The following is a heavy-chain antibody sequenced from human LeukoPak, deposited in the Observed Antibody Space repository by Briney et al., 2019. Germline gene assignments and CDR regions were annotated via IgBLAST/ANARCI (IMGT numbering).Heavy chain of an antibody. J-gene: IGHJ6*02. CDR3: ARDYSSSWKSAKATKYYGMDV. Sequence: GGSLRLSCAASGFTVSSNYMSWVRQAPGKGLEWVSVIYSGGSTYYADSVKGRFTISRHNSKNTLYLQMNSLRAEDTAVYYCARDYSSSWKSAKATKYYGMDVWGQGTTVTVSS. CDR2: IYSGGST. V-gene: IGHV3-53*01. D-gene: IGHD6-13*01. CDR1: GFTVSSNY.